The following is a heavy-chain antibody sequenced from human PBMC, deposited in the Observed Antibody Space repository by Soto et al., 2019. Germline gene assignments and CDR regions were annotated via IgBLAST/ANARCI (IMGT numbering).Heavy chain of an antibody. CDR2: IYYSGST. V-gene: IGHV4-59*01. D-gene: IGHD4-17*01. Sequence: SETLSLTCTVSGGSISSYYWSWIRQPPGKGLEWIGYIYYSGSTNYNPSLKSRVTISVDTSKNQFSLKLSSVTAADTAVYYYARASYGTTADYWGQGTLVTVSS. J-gene: IGHJ4*02. CDR3: ARASYGTTADY. CDR1: GGSISSYY.